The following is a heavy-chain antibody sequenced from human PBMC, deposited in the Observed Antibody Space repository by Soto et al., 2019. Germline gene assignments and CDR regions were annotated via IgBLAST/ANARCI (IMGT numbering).Heavy chain of an antibody. D-gene: IGHD6-13*01. CDR2: IYYSGST. CDR1: GGSISSSSYY. CDR3: ARLEVAAAGFDP. J-gene: IGHJ5*02. Sequence: SETLSLTCTVSGGSISSSSYYWGWIRQPPGKGLEWIGSIYYSGSTYYNPSLKSRVTISVDTSKNQFPLKLSSVTAADTAVYYCARLEVAAAGFDPWGQGTLVTVSS. V-gene: IGHV4-39*01.